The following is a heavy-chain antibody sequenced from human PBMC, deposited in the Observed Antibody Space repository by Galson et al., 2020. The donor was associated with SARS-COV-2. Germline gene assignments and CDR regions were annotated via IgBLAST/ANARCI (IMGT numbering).Heavy chain of an antibody. Sequence: SETLSLTCTVSGGSISSSSYYWGWIRQPPGKGLEWIGSIYYSGSTYYNPSLKSRVTISVDTSKNQFSLKLSSVTGADTAVYYCARLVAVVAAQGDWFDPWGQGTLVTVSP. J-gene: IGHJ5*02. D-gene: IGHD2-15*01. CDR1: GGSISSSSYY. V-gene: IGHV4-39*01. CDR3: ARLVAVVAAQGDWFDP. CDR2: IYYSGST.